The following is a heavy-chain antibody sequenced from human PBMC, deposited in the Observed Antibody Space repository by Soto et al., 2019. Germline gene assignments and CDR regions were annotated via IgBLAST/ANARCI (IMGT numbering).Heavy chain of an antibody. J-gene: IGHJ4*02. V-gene: IGHV1-18*01. CDR2: ISAYNGNT. CDR1: GYTXTSYG. D-gene: IGHD3-3*01. Sequence: XKVSFKASGYTXTSYGIRWVRQAPGQGLEWMGWISAYNGNTNYAQKLQGRVTMTTDKSTSTAYMELRSLRSDETAVYYCARDVTYYDFWSGYSFDYWGQGSLVTVSA. CDR3: ARDVTYYDFWSGYSFDY.